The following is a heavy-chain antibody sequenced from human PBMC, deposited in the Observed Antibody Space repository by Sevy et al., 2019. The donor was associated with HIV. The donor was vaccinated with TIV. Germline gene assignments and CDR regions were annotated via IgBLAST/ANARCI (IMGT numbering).Heavy chain of an antibody. D-gene: IGHD3-22*01. J-gene: IGHJ6*02. V-gene: IGHV3-53*01. CDR2: IYSSHRT. Sequence: GGSRRLSCAASGFTVSDNHMNWVRQAPGKGLEWVSVIYSSHRTDYADSVKGRFTVSRDNSKNTLYLQMNSLRAEDTAVYYCARDRVTYYYDSSGYYTSDYGMDVWGQGTTVTVSS. CDR3: ARDRVTYYYDSSGYYTSDYGMDV. CDR1: GFTVSDNH.